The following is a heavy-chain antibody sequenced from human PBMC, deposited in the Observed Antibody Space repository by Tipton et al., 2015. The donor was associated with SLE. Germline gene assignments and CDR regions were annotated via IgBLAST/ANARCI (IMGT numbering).Heavy chain of an antibody. Sequence: TLSLTCTVSGDSVSSHYWSWIRQPPGKGLEWIGFISDSGSTNYSPSLKSRVTIVVDTSKNQFSLRLSSVTAADAAMYYCAKMDTAMVIESWGQGTLVTVSS. D-gene: IGHD5-18*01. J-gene: IGHJ4*02. CDR1: GDSVSSHY. CDR3: AKMDTAMVIES. CDR2: ISDSGST. V-gene: IGHV4-59*07.